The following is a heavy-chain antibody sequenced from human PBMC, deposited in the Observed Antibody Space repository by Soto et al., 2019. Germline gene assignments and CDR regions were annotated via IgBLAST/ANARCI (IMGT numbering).Heavy chain of an antibody. V-gene: IGHV3-23*01. J-gene: IGHJ3*02. CDR1: GFTFSSYA. CDR2: ISGSGGST. Sequence: PGGSLRLSCAASGFTFSSYAMSWVRQAPGKGLEWVSAISGSGGSTYYADSVKGRFTISRDNSKNTLYLQMNSLRAEDTAVYYCAKDLAVTMIVVVPPSAFDIWGQGTMV. CDR3: AKDLAVTMIVVVPPSAFDI. D-gene: IGHD3-22*01.